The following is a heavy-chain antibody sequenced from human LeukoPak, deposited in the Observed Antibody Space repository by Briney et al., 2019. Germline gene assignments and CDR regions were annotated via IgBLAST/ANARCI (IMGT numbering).Heavy chain of an antibody. V-gene: IGHV4-59*01. D-gene: IGHD2-21*02. CDR1: GGSITSYY. J-gene: IGHJ4*02. CDR3: ARLPMAVTPHVDY. CDR2: MYYSGTT. Sequence: SETLSLTCTVSGGSITSYYRSWIRQSPGKGLEWIGFMYYSGTTNYNPSLKSRVTISLGMSKNQFSLKLSSVTAADTAVYYCARLPMAVTPHVDYWGQGTLVTVST.